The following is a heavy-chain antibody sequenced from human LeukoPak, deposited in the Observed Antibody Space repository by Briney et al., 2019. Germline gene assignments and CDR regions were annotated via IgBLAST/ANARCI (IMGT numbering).Heavy chain of an antibody. Sequence: SETLSLTCTVSGGSISSYYWSWIRQPPGKGLEWIGYIYYSGSTNYNPSLKSRVTISVDTSKNQFSLKLSSVTAADTAVYYCARGITMVRGVTNDAFDIWGQGTMVTVSS. J-gene: IGHJ3*02. CDR3: ARGITMVRGVTNDAFDI. CDR1: GGSISSYY. V-gene: IGHV4-59*01. CDR2: IYYSGST. D-gene: IGHD3-10*01.